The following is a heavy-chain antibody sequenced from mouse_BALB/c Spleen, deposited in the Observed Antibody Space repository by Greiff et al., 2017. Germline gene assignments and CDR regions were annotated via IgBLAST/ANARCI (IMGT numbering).Heavy chain of an antibody. V-gene: IGHV1S81*02. Sequence: QVQLQQSGAELVKPGASVKLSCKASGYTFTSYYMYWVKQRPVQGLEWIGEINPSNGGTNFNEKFKSKATLTVDKSSSTAYMQLSSLTSEDSAVYYCTRGYYGSTWFAYWGQGTLVTVSA. D-gene: IGHD1-1*01. J-gene: IGHJ3*01. CDR2: INPSNGGT. CDR1: GYTFTSYY. CDR3: TRGYYGSTWFAY.